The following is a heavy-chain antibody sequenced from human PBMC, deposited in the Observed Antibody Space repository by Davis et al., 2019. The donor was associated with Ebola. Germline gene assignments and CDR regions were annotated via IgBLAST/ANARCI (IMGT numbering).Heavy chain of an antibody. CDR3: VIPAFGSHYFDY. D-gene: IGHD2-2*01. CDR1: GFTFSSYD. J-gene: IGHJ4*02. Sequence: PGGSLRLSCAASGFTFSSYDMHWVRHATGKGLEWVSAIGTAGDTYYPGSVKGRFTISREKAKNSLYLQMNSLRAEDTAVYYCVIPAFGSHYFDYWGQGILVTVSS. V-gene: IGHV3-13*01. CDR2: IGTAGDT.